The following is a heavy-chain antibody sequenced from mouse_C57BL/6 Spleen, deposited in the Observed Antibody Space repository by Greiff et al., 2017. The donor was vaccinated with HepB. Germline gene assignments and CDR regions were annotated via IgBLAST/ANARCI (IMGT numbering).Heavy chain of an antibody. CDR1: GFTFSDYG. Sequence: EVQLVESGGGLVKPGGSLKLSCAASGFTFSDYGMHWVRQAPEKGLEWVAYISSGSSTIYYADTVKGRFTISRDNAKNTLFLQMTSLRSEDTAMYYCARRSSTVVAGGYYYAMDYWGQGTSVTVSS. D-gene: IGHD1-1*01. V-gene: IGHV5-17*01. CDR2: ISSGSSTI. CDR3: ARRSSTVVAGGYYYAMDY. J-gene: IGHJ4*01.